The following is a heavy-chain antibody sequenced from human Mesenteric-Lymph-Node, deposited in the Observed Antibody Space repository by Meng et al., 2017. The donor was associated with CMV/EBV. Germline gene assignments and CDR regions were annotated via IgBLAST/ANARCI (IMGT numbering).Heavy chain of an antibody. CDR3: ARGSSYDILTGYFDY. D-gene: IGHD3-9*01. V-gene: IGHV4-34*01. CDR2: INHSGST. Sequence: QARLHQWGAGLWKPSETLSVTCAVYGGSFSGYYWNWIRQSPEKGLEWIGEINHSGSTTYNPSFTSRIIISVDTSTNQISLNMSSVTAADTAVYYCARGSSYDILTGYFDYWGQGALVTVSS. CDR1: GGSFSGYY. J-gene: IGHJ4*02.